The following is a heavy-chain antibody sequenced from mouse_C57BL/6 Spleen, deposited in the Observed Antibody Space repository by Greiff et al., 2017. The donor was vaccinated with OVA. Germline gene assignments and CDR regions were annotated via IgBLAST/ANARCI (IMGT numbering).Heavy chain of an antibody. J-gene: IGHJ4*01. CDR1: GFTIKDDY. Sequence: VQLQQSGAELVRPGASVKLSCTASGFTIKDDYMHWVKQRPEQGLEWIGWIDPENGDTEYASKFQGKATITADTSSNTAYLQLSSLTSEDTAVYYCTRSTRDAMDYWGQGTSVTGSS. CDR2: IDPENGDT. D-gene: IGHD1-1*01. V-gene: IGHV14-4*01. CDR3: TRSTRDAMDY.